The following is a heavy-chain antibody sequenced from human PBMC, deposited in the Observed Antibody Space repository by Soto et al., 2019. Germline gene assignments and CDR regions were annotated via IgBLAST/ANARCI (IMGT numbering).Heavy chain of an antibody. CDR3: ARSMYYYDSSGYYPNWFDP. Sequence: PSETLSLTCAVAGYSISSGYYWGWIRQPQGKGLEGIGSIYHSGSTYYNPSLKSRVTISVDTSKNQFSLKLSSVTAADTAVYYCARSMYYYDSSGYYPNWFDPWGQGTLVTVSS. J-gene: IGHJ5*02. CDR1: GYSISSGYY. V-gene: IGHV4-38-2*01. D-gene: IGHD3-22*01. CDR2: IYHSGST.